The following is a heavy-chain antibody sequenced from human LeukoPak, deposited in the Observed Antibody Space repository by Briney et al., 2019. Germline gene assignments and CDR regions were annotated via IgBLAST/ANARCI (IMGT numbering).Heavy chain of an antibody. D-gene: IGHD2-15*01. Sequence: ASVKVSCKASGYTFTDYYMHWVRQAPGQGLEWMDWINLNSGGTNFAQRFQGRVTMTRDTSISTAYMDLSRLISDDTAVYYCARDAGYCTGGSCWYFDHWGQRTLVTVSS. V-gene: IGHV1-2*02. CDR1: GYTFTDYY. CDR3: ARDAGYCTGGSCWYFDH. CDR2: INLNSGGT. J-gene: IGHJ4*02.